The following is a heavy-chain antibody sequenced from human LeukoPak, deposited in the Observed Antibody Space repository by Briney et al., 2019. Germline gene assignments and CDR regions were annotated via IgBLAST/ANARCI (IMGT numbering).Heavy chain of an antibody. V-gene: IGHV3-66*01. CDR1: GFTVSSNH. D-gene: IGHD3-10*01. Sequence: GGSLRLSCAASGFTVSSNHMSWVRQAPGKGLEWVSIIYSSGSTYYADSVKGRFTISRDNSKNTLYLQMNSLRAEDTAVYHCAREALGGGGYWGQGTLVTVSS. J-gene: IGHJ4*02. CDR3: AREALGGGGY. CDR2: IYSSGST.